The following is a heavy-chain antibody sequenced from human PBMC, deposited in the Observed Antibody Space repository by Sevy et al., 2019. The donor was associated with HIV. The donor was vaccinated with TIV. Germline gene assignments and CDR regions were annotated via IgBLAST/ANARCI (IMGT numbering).Heavy chain of an antibody. D-gene: IGHD6-13*01. CDR2: MNPDSGRR. Sequence: ASVKVSCKASGYTLSSYDINWVRQATGQGLEWMGWMNPDSGRRGYAPKFQGRVTMTTNTSIGTAYMELRSLRSEDSAVYYCARADLDSSTFFYYYGMDVWGLGTTVTVSS. J-gene: IGHJ6*02. V-gene: IGHV1-8*01. CDR1: GYTLSSYD. CDR3: ARADLDSSTFFYYYGMDV.